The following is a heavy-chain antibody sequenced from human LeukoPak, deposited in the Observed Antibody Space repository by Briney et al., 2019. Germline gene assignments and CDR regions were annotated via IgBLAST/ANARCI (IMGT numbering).Heavy chain of an antibody. Sequence: SETLSLTCTVSGGSISSYYWSWIRQPAGKGLEWIGRIHTSGSTNYNPSLKSRVTMSVDTSKNQFSLKLSSVTAADTAVYYCARGGYCSSTSCQRNGFDPWGQGTLVTVSS. CDR3: ARGGYCSSTSCQRNGFDP. D-gene: IGHD2-2*01. J-gene: IGHJ5*02. CDR2: IHTSGST. V-gene: IGHV4-4*07. CDR1: GGSISSYY.